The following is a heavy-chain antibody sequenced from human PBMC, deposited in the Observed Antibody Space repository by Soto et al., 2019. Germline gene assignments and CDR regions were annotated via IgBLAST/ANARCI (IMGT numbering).Heavy chain of an antibody. CDR2: IYYSGST. V-gene: IGHV4-31*03. J-gene: IGHJ5*02. Sequence: SETLSLTCTVSGGSISSGGYYWSLIRQNPGKGLEWIGYIYYSGSTYYNPSLKSRVTISVDTSKNQFSLKLSSVTAADTAVYCCARGAITMVRGVPSWFDPWGQGTLVTVSS. D-gene: IGHD3-10*01. CDR3: ARGAITMVRGVPSWFDP. CDR1: GGSISSGGYY.